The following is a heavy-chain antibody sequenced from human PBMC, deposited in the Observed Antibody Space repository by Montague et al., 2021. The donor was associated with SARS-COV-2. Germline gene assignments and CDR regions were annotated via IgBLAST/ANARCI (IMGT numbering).Heavy chain of an antibody. CDR1: GGSISTHF. D-gene: IGHD3-3*01. CDR3: ARDTVGDFWIGNYFDF. J-gene: IGHJ4*02. CDR2: IYASGST. V-gene: IGHV4-4*07. Sequence: SETLSLTCTVSGGSISTHFWNWIRQPAGKGLEWIGRIYASGSTHYNPYLRSRLTMSVDTSKNQFSLRLTSVTAADTAVYYCARDTVGDFWIGNYFDFRGQGTLVTVSS.